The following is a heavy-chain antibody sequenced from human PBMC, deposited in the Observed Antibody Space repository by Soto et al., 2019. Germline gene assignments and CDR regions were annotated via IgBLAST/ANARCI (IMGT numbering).Heavy chain of an antibody. D-gene: IGHD4-17*01. J-gene: IGHJ6*02. CDR3: ASPGDYPSHYYYYGMDV. Sequence: EVQLVESGGGLVKPGGSLRLSCAASGFTFSSYSMNWVRQAPGKGLEWVSCISSSSSYIYYADSVKGRFTISRDNAKNSLYLQMNSMRAEDTAVYYCASPGDYPSHYYYYGMDVWGQGTTVTVSS. V-gene: IGHV3-21*01. CDR2: ISSSSSYI. CDR1: GFTFSSYS.